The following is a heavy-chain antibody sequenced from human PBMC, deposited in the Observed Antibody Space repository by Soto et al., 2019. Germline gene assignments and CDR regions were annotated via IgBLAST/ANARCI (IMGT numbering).Heavy chain of an antibody. CDR2: INADGGST. D-gene: IGHD3-9*01. CDR1: GFTFSNDW. V-gene: IGHV3-74*01. J-gene: IGHJ4*02. CDR3: IKVLTRGVGVPRFYFDS. Sequence: ETLRLSCAASGFTFSNDWMHWVRQAPGKGLEWVSRINADGGSTHYADSVRGRFTISRDNAKNTLFLQLNSLRVEDTAIYYCIKVLTRGVGVPRFYFDSWGQGTLVTV.